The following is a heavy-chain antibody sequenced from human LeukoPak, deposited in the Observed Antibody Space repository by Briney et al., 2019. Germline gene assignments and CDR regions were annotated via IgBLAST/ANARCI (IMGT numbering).Heavy chain of an antibody. Sequence: PPETLSLTCSVSGVSISSSSYYWGWIRQPPGKGLEWIGSIYYGGSAYYNPSLKSRVTISVDTSKNQFSLKLSSVTAADTAVYYCARQEHSGSYYWGQGTLVTVSS. V-gene: IGHV4-39*01. CDR1: GVSISSSSYY. D-gene: IGHD1-26*01. CDR3: ARQEHSGSYY. CDR2: IYYGGSA. J-gene: IGHJ4*02.